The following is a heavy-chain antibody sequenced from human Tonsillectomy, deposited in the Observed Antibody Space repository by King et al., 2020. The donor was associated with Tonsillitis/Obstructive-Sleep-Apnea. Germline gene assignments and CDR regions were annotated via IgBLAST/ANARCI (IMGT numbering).Heavy chain of an antibody. V-gene: IGHV1-46*01. CDR3: ARDRITMIVVVPDYYYYYYMDV. Sequence: VQLVESGAEVKKPGASVKVSCKASGYTFTSYYMHWVRQAPGQGLEWVGIINPSGGSTSYAQKFQGRVTMTRDTSTSTVYMELSSLRSEDTAVYYCARDRITMIVVVPDYYYYYYMDVWGKGTTVTVSS. J-gene: IGHJ6*03. D-gene: IGHD3-22*01. CDR1: GYTFTSYY. CDR2: INPSGGST.